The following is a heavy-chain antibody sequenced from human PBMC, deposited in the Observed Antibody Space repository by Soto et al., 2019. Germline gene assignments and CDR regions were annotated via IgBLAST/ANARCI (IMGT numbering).Heavy chain of an antibody. CDR2: INPSGGST. D-gene: IGHD2-8*02. CDR3: ARARARTGDGFVGRTYLDY. J-gene: IGHJ4*02. V-gene: IGHV1-46*01. CDR1: GYTFTSYY. Sequence: GASVKVSCKASGYTFTSYYMHWVRQAPGQGLEWMGIINPSGGSTSYAQKFQGRVTMTRDTSTSTVYMELSSLRSEDTAVYYCARARARTGDGFVGRTYLDYWGQGTLVTVSS.